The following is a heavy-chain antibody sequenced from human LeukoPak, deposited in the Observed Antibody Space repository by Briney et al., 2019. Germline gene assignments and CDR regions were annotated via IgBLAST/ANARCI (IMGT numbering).Heavy chain of an antibody. J-gene: IGHJ4*02. Sequence: GASVKVSCKASGYTFTSYGISWVRQAPGQGLEWMGWISAYNGNTNYAQKLQGRVTMTEDTSTDTAYMELSSLRSEDTAVYYCATSSGSYGLSIDYWGQGTLVTVSS. V-gene: IGHV1-18*01. CDR1: GYTFTSYG. D-gene: IGHD1-26*01. CDR3: ATSSGSYGLSIDY. CDR2: ISAYNGNT.